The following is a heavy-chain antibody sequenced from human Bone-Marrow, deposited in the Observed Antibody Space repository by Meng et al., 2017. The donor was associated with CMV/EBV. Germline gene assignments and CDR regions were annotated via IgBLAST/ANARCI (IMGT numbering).Heavy chain of an antibody. CDR1: GGSFSGYY. Sequence: SETLSLTCAVYGGSFSGYYWSWIRQPPGKGLEWIGEINHSGSTNYNPSLKSRVTISVDTSKNQFSLKLSSVTAADTAVYYCARVRSRTGTREWFAPFGQGNLVTIAS. CDR3: ARVRSRTGTREWFAP. V-gene: IGHV4-34*01. CDR2: INHSGST. J-gene: IGHJ5*02. D-gene: IGHD3/OR15-3a*01.